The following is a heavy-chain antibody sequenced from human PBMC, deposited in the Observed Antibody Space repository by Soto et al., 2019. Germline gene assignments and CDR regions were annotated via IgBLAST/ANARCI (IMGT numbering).Heavy chain of an antibody. J-gene: IGHJ4*02. CDR2: ISSGGDP. V-gene: IGHV3-53*01. Sequence: GGSLRLSCAASGFSISDKFMSWVRQAPGKGLEWISVISSGGDPSYADSVKGRFTISRDITKNTLFLQMTSLRADDTAVYFCARDSGYSSAYWEHYFDYWGQGTLVTVSS. CDR1: GFSISDKF. CDR3: ARDSGYSSAYWEHYFDY. D-gene: IGHD3-16*01.